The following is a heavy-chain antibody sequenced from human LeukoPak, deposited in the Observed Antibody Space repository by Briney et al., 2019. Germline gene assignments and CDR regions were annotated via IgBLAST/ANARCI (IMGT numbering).Heavy chain of an antibody. D-gene: IGHD6-19*01. V-gene: IGHV1-3*01. CDR2: INAGNGNT. Sequence: ASVKVSCKASGYTFTSYAMHWVRQAPGQRLEWMGWINAGNGNTKYSQKFQGRVTITRDTSASTAYMELSSLRSEDTAVYYCARYGQWLVFEESWFDPWGQGTLVTVSS. CDR1: GYTFTSYA. CDR3: ARYGQWLVFEESWFDP. J-gene: IGHJ5*02.